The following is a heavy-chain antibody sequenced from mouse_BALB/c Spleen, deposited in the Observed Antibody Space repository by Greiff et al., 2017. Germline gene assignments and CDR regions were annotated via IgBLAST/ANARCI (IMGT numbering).Heavy chain of an antibody. Sequence: EVTLVESGGGLVKPGGSLKLSCAASGFTFSSYAMSWVRQTPEKRLEWVASISSGGSTYYPDSVKGRFTISRDNARNILYLQMSSLRSEDTAMYYCARGGPGAMDYWGQGTSVTVAS. CDR3: ARGGPGAMDY. CDR1: GFTFSSYA. CDR2: ISSGGST. J-gene: IGHJ4*01. V-gene: IGHV5-6-5*01.